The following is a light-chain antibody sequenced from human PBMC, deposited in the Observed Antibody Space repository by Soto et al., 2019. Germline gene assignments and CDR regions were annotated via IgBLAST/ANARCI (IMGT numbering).Light chain of an antibody. CDR3: QQYGSSGTV. CDR2: GAS. CDR1: QSVTSSY. J-gene: IGKJ5*01. V-gene: IGKV3-20*01. Sequence: PGERATLSCRASQSVTSSYLGWYLQKPGQAPRLLSYGASNRATGIPDRFSGSWSGTDFTLTISRLEPEDFAVYYCQQYGSSGTVFGQGTRLEIK.